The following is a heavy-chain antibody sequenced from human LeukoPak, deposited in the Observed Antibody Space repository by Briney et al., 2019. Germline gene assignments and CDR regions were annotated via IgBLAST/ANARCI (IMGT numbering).Heavy chain of an antibody. V-gene: IGHV4-39*01. J-gene: IGHJ3*02. CDR1: GGSVSTNNFY. CDR3: ANRRSGAFDI. D-gene: IGHD4-17*01. Sequence: SETLSLTCTVSGGSVSTNNFYWGWIRQPPGKGLEWIGSIYYSGSTYYNPSLKSRVTISVDTSKNQFSLKLSSVTAADTAVYYCANRRSGAFDIWGQGTMVTVSS. CDR2: IYYSGST.